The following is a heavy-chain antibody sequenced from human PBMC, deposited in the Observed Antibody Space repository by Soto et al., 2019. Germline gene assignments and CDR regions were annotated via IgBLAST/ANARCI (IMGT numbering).Heavy chain of an antibody. CDR2: INPNSGGT. CDR3: ARCIAVAGTGAFDI. CDR1: GYTFTSYA. D-gene: IGHD6-19*01. V-gene: IGHV1-2*04. J-gene: IGHJ3*02. Sequence: GASVKVSCKASGYTFTSYAMHWVRQAPGQRLEWMGWINPNSGGTNYAQKFQGWVTMTRDTSISTAYMELSRLRSDDTAVYYCARCIAVAGTGAFDIWGQGTMVNVSS.